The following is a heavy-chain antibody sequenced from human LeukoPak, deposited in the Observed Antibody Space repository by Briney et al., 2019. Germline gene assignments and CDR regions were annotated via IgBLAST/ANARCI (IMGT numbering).Heavy chain of an antibody. CDR1: GGSISSSSYY. J-gene: IGHJ4*02. CDR3: ARSSNYPAYYFDY. CDR2: IYYSGSI. D-gene: IGHD4-11*01. Sequence: SETLSLTCTVSGGSISSSSYYWGWIRQPLGKGLEWIGSIYYSGSIYYNPSLKSRVIISVDTSKNQFSLKLSSVTAADTAVYYCARSSNYPAYYFDYWGQGTLVTVSS. V-gene: IGHV4-39*01.